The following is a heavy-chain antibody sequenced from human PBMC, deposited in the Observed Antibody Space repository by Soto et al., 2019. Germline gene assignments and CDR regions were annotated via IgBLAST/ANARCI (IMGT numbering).Heavy chain of an antibody. D-gene: IGHD3-10*01. Sequence: PSETLSLTCTVSGGSISSYYWSWIRQPPGKGLEWIGYIYYSGSTNYNPSLKSRVTISVDTSKNQFSLKLSSVTAADTAVYYCARVSYYYGSGNWSPQYYMDVWRKGTTVTVSS. V-gene: IGHV4-59*08. J-gene: IGHJ6*03. CDR3: ARVSYYYGSGNWSPQYYMDV. CDR2: IYYSGST. CDR1: GGSISSYY.